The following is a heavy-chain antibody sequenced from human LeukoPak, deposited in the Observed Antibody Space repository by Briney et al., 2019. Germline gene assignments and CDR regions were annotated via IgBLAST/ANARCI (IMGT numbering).Heavy chain of an antibody. CDR3: ARGTRKFDWLSNYYYYYGMDV. CDR1: GFTFSSYA. D-gene: IGHD3-9*01. Sequence: GGSLRLSCAASGFTFSSYAMHWVRQAPGKGLEWVAVIWYDGSNKYYADSVKGRFTISRDNSKNTLYLQMNSLRAEDTAVYYCARGTRKFDWLSNYYYYYGMDVWGQGTTVTVSS. J-gene: IGHJ6*02. V-gene: IGHV3-33*08. CDR2: IWYDGSNK.